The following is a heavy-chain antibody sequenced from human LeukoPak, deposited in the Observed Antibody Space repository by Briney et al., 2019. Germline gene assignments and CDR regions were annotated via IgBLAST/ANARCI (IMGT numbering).Heavy chain of an antibody. V-gene: IGHV5-51*01. CDR3: VRHLSDITSCPNY. J-gene: IGHJ4*02. Sequence: KDEEPLKISCKGSGYTFATYWIGWVRQMPGKGLEWMGIIYPGDSRTTYSPSFQGQVTISADKSISTAYLQWSSLKASDTAIYYCVRHLSDITSCPNYWGPGTLITVSS. CDR2: IYPGDSRT. D-gene: IGHD2-2*01. CDR1: GYTFATYW.